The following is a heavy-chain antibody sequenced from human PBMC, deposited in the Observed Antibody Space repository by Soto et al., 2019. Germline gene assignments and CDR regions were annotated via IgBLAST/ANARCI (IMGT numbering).Heavy chain of an antibody. CDR2: ISYDGSNK. CDR3: AKDKRKDFWPGARGYYYYGMDV. D-gene: IGHD3-3*01. V-gene: IGHV3-30*18. J-gene: IGHJ6*02. CDR1: GFTFSSYG. Sequence: GGSLRLSCAASGFTFSSYGMHWVRQAPGKGLEWVAVISYDGSNKYYADSVKGRFTISRDNSKNTLYLQMNSLRAEDTAVYYCAKDKRKDFWPGARGYYYYGMDVWGQGTTVTVSS.